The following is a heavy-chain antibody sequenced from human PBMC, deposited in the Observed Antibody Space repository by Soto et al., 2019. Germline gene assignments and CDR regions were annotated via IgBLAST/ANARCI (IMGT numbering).Heavy chain of an antibody. CDR1: GFTFDDYA. Sequence: GGSLRLSCAASGFTFDDYAMHWVRQAPGKGLEWVSAISGSGGGTYYADSVKGRFTISRDNSKNTLYLQMNSLRAEDTAVYYCAKDLYYYDSSGYYFPTYYFDYWGQGTLVTVSS. J-gene: IGHJ4*02. V-gene: IGHV3-23*01. CDR2: ISGSGGGT. CDR3: AKDLYYYDSSGYYFPTYYFDY. D-gene: IGHD3-22*01.